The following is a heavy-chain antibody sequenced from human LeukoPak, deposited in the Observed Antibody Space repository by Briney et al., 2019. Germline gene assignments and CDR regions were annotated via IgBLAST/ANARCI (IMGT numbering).Heavy chain of an antibody. J-gene: IGHJ4*02. D-gene: IGHD3-9*01. V-gene: IGHV4-30-2*01. CDR1: GGSISSGGYS. CDR3: ARDSNDILTGYYTPPHFDY. CDR2: IYHSGST. Sequence: SETLSLTCAVSGGSISSGGYSWSCIRQPPGKGLEWIGEIYHSGSTNYNPSLKSRVTISVDKSKNQFSLKLSSVTAADTAVYYCARDSNDILTGYYTPPHFDYWGQGTLVTVSS.